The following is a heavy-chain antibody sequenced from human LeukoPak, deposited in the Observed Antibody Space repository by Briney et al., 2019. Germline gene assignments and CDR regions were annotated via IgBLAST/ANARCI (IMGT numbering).Heavy chain of an antibody. CDR2: ISWNSGSI. Sequence: GGSLRLSCAASGFTFDEYAMHWVRQAPGKGLEWVSGISWNSGSIGYADSVKGRFTISRDNAKNSLYLQMNSLRAEDTALYYCAKGNRIAVANPFDYWGQGTLVTVSS. CDR3: AKGNRIAVANPFDY. D-gene: IGHD6-19*01. CDR1: GFTFDEYA. J-gene: IGHJ4*02. V-gene: IGHV3-9*01.